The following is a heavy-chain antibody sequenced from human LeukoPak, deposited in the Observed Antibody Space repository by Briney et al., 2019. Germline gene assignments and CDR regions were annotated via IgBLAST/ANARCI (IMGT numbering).Heavy chain of an antibody. J-gene: IGHJ4*02. D-gene: IGHD2-21*02. CDR3: AREAYCGGDCYSFDY. Sequence: SETLSLTCTVSGGSISSSSYYWGWICQPPGKGLEWIGSIYYSGSTYYNPSLKSRVTISVDTSKNQFSLKLSSVTAADTAVYYCAREAYCGGDCYSFDYWGQGTLVTVSS. V-gene: IGHV4-39*07. CDR1: GGSISSSSYY. CDR2: IYYSGST.